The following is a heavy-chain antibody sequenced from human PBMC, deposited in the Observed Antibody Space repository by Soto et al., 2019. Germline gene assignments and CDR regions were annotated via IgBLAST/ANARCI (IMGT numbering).Heavy chain of an antibody. CDR3: ARGGEEMATIQD. V-gene: IGHV4-30-4*01. CDR1: GGSIRSGDYY. CDR2: IYYSGST. D-gene: IGHD5-12*01. Sequence: QVQLQESGPGLVKPSQTLSLTCTVSGGSIRSGDYYWSWIRQPPRKGLEWIGYIYYSGSTYYNPSLTSRVTLSVDTSKNQFAVKLSSVTAADTAVYYCARGGEEMATIQDWGQGTLVTVSS. J-gene: IGHJ4*02.